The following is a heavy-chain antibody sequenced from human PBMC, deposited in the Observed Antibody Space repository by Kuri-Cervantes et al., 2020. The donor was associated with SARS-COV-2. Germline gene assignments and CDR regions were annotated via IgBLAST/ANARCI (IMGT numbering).Heavy chain of an antibody. CDR1: GGSISSYY. CDR2: IYYSGST. V-gene: IGHV4-59*12. Sequence: GSLRLSCTVSGGSISSYYWSWIRQPPGKGLEWIGYIYYSGSTNYNPSLKSRVTISLDTSKNQFSLNLSSVTAADTAVYFCARVGYCSGGSCYSVDYWGQGTLVTVSS. D-gene: IGHD2-15*01. CDR3: ARVGYCSGGSCYSVDY. J-gene: IGHJ4*02.